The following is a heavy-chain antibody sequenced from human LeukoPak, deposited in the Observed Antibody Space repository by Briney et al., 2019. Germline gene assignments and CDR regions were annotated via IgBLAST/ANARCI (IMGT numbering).Heavy chain of an antibody. CDR1: GFTFSSYA. CDR3: AKDIAQGYTFGSIEQDY. CDR2: ISGSGGST. Sequence: GGSLRLPCAASGFTFSSYAMSWARQAPGKGLEWVSAISGSGGSTYYADSVKGRFTISRDNSKNTLYLQMNSLRAEDTAVYYCAKDIAQGYTFGSIEQDYWGQGTLVTVSS. J-gene: IGHJ4*02. D-gene: IGHD5-18*01. V-gene: IGHV3-23*01.